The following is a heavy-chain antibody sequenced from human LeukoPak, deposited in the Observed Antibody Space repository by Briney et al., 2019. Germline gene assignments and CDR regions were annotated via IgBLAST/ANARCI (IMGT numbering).Heavy chain of an antibody. V-gene: IGHV3-7*01. Sequence: PGGSLRLSCAVSGLTFSGSWITWIREAPGTGLEWVASMKPDGSESWYVDSVKGRFTISRDSFKNTLYLQMNSLRPEDTAVYYCASDPPGYGDYDEVGYFQHWGQGTLVTVSS. D-gene: IGHD4-17*01. CDR1: GLTFSGSW. J-gene: IGHJ1*01. CDR3: ASDPPGYGDYDEVGYFQH. CDR2: MKPDGSES.